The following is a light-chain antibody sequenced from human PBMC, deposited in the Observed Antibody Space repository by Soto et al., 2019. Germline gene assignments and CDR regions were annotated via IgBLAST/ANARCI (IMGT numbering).Light chain of an antibody. CDR1: QSLRSSY. Sequence: EIVLTQSPGTLSLSPGERATLSCRASQSLRSSYLAWYQQKPGQAPRLLIYGAFTRATGIPDRFSGSGSGTDFTLTINRLEPEDFAVYYCQQYGSLITFGQGTRLEI. CDR2: GAF. V-gene: IGKV3-20*01. J-gene: IGKJ5*01. CDR3: QQYGSLIT.